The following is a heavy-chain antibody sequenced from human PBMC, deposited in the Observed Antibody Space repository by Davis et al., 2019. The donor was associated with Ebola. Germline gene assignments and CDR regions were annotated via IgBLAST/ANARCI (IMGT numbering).Heavy chain of an antibody. Sequence: GESLKISCEASGFMFNNYAMHWVRQAPGKGLEWVAVISKDGSSEDYADSLRGRFTISRDKSKSTLFLQMDSLRPEDTAVYYCLAGTNYWGQGTQVIVSS. CDR1: GFMFNNYA. V-gene: IGHV3-30*04. CDR2: ISKDGSSE. D-gene: IGHD6-19*01. J-gene: IGHJ4*02. CDR3: LAGTNY.